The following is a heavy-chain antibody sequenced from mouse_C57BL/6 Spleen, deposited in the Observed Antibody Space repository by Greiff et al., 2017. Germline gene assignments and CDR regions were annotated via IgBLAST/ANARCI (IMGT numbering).Heavy chain of an antibody. CDR1: GFTFSDYG. D-gene: IGHD3-3*01. Sequence: DVKLVESGGGLVKPGGSLKLSCAASGFTFSDYGMHWVRQAPEKGLEWVAYISSGSSTIYYADTVKGRFTISRDNAKNTLFLQMTSLRSEDTAMYYCARRWDMYYFDYWGQGTTLTVSS. V-gene: IGHV5-17*01. CDR2: ISSGSSTI. J-gene: IGHJ2*01. CDR3: ARRWDMYYFDY.